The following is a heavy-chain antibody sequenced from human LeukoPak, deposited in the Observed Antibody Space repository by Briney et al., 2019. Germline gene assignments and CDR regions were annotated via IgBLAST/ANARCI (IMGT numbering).Heavy chain of an antibody. CDR3: ARLAPNYYYYGMDV. J-gene: IGHJ6*02. V-gene: IGHV4-59*01. Sequence: PSETLSLTCTVPGGSISSYYWSWIRQPPGKGLEWIGYIYYSGSTNYNPSLKSRVTISVDTSKNQFSLKLSSVTAADTAVYYCARLAPNYYYYGMDVWGQGTTVTVSS. CDR1: GGSISSYY. CDR2: IYYSGST.